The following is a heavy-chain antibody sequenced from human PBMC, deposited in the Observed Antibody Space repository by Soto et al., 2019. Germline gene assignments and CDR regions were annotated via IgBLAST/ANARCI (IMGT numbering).Heavy chain of an antibody. D-gene: IGHD3-10*01. Sequence: PSETLSLTCTVSGGSISSSSYSWGWIRQPPGKGLEWIGSIYYSGSTYYNPSLKSRVTISVDPSKNHFSLKLSSVTAADTAVYYCARERGTLWFGELFHSWFDPWGQGTLVTVSS. CDR1: GGSISSSSYS. CDR2: IYYSGST. CDR3: ARERGTLWFGELFHSWFDP. J-gene: IGHJ5*02. V-gene: IGHV4-39*02.